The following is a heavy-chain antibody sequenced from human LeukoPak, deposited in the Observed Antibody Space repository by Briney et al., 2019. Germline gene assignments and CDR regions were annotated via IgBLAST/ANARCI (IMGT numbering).Heavy chain of an antibody. CDR2: ISSSSYI. CDR3: ARDRYSSSWLFDY. Sequence: PGGSLRLSCAASGFTFSSYSMNWVRQAPGKGLEWVSSISSSSYIYYADSVKGRFTISRDNAKNSLYLQMNSLRAEDTAVYYCARDRYSSSWLFDYWGQGTLVTVSS. CDR1: GFTFSSYS. J-gene: IGHJ4*02. D-gene: IGHD6-6*01. V-gene: IGHV3-21*01.